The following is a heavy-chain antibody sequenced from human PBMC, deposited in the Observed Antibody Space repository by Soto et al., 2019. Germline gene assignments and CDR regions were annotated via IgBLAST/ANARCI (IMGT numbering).Heavy chain of an antibody. J-gene: IGHJ5*02. CDR1: GGSISSGGYY. D-gene: IGHD3-22*01. Sequence: SETLSLTCTVSGGSISSGGYYWSWIRQHPGKGPEWIGYIYYSGSTYYNPSLKSRVTISVDTSKNQFSLKLSSVTAADTAVYYCARGPITTNPRFDPWGQGTLVTVS. CDR3: ARGPITTNPRFDP. CDR2: IYYSGST. V-gene: IGHV4-31*03.